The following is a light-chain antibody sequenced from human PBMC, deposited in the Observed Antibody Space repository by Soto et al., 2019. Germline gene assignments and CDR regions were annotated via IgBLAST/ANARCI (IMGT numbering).Light chain of an antibody. J-gene: IGLJ2*01. CDR3: SSYRSGSTLV. V-gene: IGLV2-14*03. Sequence: QSVLTQPASVSGSPGQSITISCTGTSSDVGGSNYVSWYQQHPGKAPKLMIYDVNNRPSGISNRFSGSKSGNTASLPISGLQAEDEADYYCSSYRSGSTLVFGGGTKLTVL. CDR1: SSDVGGSNY. CDR2: DVN.